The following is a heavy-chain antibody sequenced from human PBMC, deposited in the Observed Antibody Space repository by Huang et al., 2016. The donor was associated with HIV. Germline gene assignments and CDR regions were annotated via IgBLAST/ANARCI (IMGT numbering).Heavy chain of an antibody. Sequence: EVQLVESGGGLVRPGGSLRLSCAASGFTFDDYAMHWVRQNPGKGLEGVAGINWKSVNIAYADSGRGRFTSSRDNANNSLYLQMNSLRTEDTALYYCAKDWGYDFGAFDFWGRGTMVTVSS. CDR2: INWKSVNI. V-gene: IGHV3-9*01. D-gene: IGHD3-16*01. CDR3: AKDWGYDFGAFDF. CDR1: GFTFDDYA. J-gene: IGHJ3*01.